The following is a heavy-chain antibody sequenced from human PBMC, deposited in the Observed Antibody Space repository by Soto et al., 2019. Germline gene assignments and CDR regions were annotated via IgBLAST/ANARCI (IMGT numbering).Heavy chain of an antibody. Sequence: PGGSLRICSAASGLTFSSYAMSWVRQAPGKGLEWVSAISGSGGSTYYADSVRGRFTISRDNSKNTLYLQMNSLRAEDTAVYYCAKDYPGYCSSTSCYGPFDYWGQGTLVTVSS. D-gene: IGHD2-2*03. V-gene: IGHV3-23*01. CDR2: ISGSGGST. CDR3: AKDYPGYCSSTSCYGPFDY. J-gene: IGHJ4*02. CDR1: GLTFSSYA.